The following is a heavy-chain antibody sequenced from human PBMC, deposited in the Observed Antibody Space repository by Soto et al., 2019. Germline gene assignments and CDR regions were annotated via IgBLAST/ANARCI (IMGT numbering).Heavy chain of an antibody. V-gene: IGHV1-46*01. CDR3: ARSGLVDY. CDR1: GYTFSSYY. J-gene: IGHJ4*02. Sequence: QVQLVQSGAEVKKPGASVKVSCKASGYTFSSYYMNWVRQAPGQGLEWMGIINPSGDSTSYAQKFQGRVTMTRDTSTSTVYMELSSLRSEATAVYYCARSGLVDYWGQGTLVTVSS. D-gene: IGHD3-10*01. CDR2: INPSGDST.